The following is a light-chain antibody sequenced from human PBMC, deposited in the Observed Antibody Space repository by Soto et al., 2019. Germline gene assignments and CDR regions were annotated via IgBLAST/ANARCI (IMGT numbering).Light chain of an antibody. CDR2: ATS. CDR3: QQSNSFPFT. V-gene: IGKV1-12*01. Sequence: DIQMTQSPSSVSASVGDRVTITCRSSRGISRWLAWYQQKPGKAPKLVIYATSSVQSGVPSRFSGSGSGTDFTLTISSLQPEDFATYYCQQSNSFPFTFGPGTKVDIK. J-gene: IGKJ3*01. CDR1: RGISRW.